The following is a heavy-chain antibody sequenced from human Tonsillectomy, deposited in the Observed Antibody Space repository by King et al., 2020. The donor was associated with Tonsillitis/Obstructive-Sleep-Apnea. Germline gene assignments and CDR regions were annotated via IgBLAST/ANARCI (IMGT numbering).Heavy chain of an antibody. CDR3: AHRHPYYYYMDV. CDR1: GFSLNTSGVG. J-gene: IGHJ6*03. CDR2: IYWDDYK. Sequence: TLKESGPTLVKPTQTLTLTCTFSGFSLNTSGVGVGWLRQPPGKALEWLALIYWDDYKPNRPSLKSRPSITRDTSKNQVVLTMTNMDPVDTATYYCAHRHPYYYYMDVWGKGTTVTVSS. V-gene: IGHV2-5*02.